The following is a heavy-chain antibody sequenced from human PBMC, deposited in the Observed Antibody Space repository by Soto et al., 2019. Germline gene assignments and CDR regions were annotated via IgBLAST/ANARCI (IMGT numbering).Heavy chain of an antibody. V-gene: IGHV1-3*01. J-gene: IGHJ5*02. CDR3: ARDVDYPQSGWFDP. CDR2: INAGNGNT. Sequence: ASVKVSCKASGYTFTTYAMHWVRQAPGQRLEWMGWINAGNGNTKYSQKFQGRVTITRDTSASTAYMELSSLRSEDTAVYYCARDVDYPQSGWFDPWGQGTLVTSPQ. CDR1: GYTFTTYA. D-gene: IGHD4-17*01.